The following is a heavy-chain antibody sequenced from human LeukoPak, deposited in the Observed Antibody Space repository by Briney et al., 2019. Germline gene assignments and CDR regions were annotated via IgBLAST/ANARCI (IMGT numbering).Heavy chain of an antibody. CDR1: GGSFSGYY. CDR2: IYHSGST. CDR3: ARRRATAGYWFDP. Sequence: KPSETLSLTCAVYGGSFSGYYWSWIRQPPGKGLEWIGEIYHSGSTNYNPSLKSRVTISVDKSKNQFSLKLSSVTAADTAVYYCARRRATAGYWFDPWGQGTLVTVSS. J-gene: IGHJ5*02. D-gene: IGHD1-14*01. V-gene: IGHV4-34*01.